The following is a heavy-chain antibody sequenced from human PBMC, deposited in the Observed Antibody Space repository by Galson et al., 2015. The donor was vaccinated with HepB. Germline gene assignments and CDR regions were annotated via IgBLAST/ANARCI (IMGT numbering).Heavy chain of an antibody. J-gene: IGHJ6*02. V-gene: IGHV3-30*04. CDR2: ISYVGSNK. D-gene: IGHD6-13*01. Sequence: SLRLSCAASGFTFSSYAMHWVRQAPGKGLEWVAVISYVGSNKYYADSVKGRFTISRDNSKNTLYLQMNSLRAEDTAVYYCARDYASSWYFNHYYGMDVWGQGTTATVSS. CDR1: GFTFSSYA. CDR3: ARDYASSWYFNHYYGMDV.